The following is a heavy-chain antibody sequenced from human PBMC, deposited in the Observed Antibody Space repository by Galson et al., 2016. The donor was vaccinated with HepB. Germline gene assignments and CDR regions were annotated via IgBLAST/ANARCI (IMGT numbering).Heavy chain of an antibody. J-gene: IGHJ4*02. V-gene: IGHV4-4*02. Sequence: SETLSLTCVVSDGSIGTRNWWSWVRQPPGKGPEWIGEIFRSGSTSYNPSLKSRVTISVDKSKNQFSLQLSSVSAADTAVYYCASGEDSLAVAGLFQYGGQGTLVTVSS. D-gene: IGHD6-19*01. CDR1: DGSIGTRNW. CDR3: ASGEDSLAVAGLFQY. CDR2: IFRSGST.